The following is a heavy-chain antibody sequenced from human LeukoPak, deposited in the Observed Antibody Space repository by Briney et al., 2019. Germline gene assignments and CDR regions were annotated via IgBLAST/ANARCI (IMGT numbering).Heavy chain of an antibody. V-gene: IGHV3-74*01. D-gene: IGHD3-22*01. Sequence: TGGSLRLSCEASGFTFSRYRMHWVRQAPGKGLAWVSRIKSDGKTNYADSVKGRFTISRDNAKNTVSLQMDSLRAEDTGVYYCARAPSEVGGYYPEYFRHWGQGTLVTVSS. CDR3: ARAPSEVGGYYPEYFRH. J-gene: IGHJ1*01. CDR1: GFTFSRYR. CDR2: IKSDGKT.